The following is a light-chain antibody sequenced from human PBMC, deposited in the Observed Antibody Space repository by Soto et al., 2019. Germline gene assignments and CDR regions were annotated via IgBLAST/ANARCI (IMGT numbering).Light chain of an antibody. V-gene: IGKV1-5*01. CDR2: NAS. CDR1: RNIEMC. J-gene: IGKJ1*01. CDR3: QHCVATRE. Sequence: DIQMTQSPSTLSASVGDRVTITCRASRNIEMCLALYQQKPGKPPKLLILNASTLGRGVPAGFSGSGSGTEFTLTISGLQADPFPSYYSQHCVATREFGEGSK.